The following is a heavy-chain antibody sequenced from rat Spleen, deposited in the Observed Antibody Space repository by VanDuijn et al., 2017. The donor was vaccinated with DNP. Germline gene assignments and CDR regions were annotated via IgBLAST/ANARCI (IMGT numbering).Heavy chain of an antibody. CDR2: IKAKSNNYAT. V-gene: IGHV6-6*01. Sequence: RLEWVARIKAKSNNYATDYTESVKGRFTISRDDSKSSIYLQMNNLKEEDTAIYYCAGTPNYKGYWGQGVMVTVSS. J-gene: IGHJ2*01. CDR3: AGTPNYKGY. D-gene: IGHD1-10*01.